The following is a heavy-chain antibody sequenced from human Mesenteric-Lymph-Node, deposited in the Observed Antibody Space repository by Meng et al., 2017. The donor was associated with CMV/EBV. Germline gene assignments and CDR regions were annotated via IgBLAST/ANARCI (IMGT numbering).Heavy chain of an antibody. Sequence: SLKISCAASGFTFSDYYMSWIRQAPGKGLEWVSYISTSGGTTYYADSVKGRFTISRDNAKNSLYLQMNSLRAEDTAVYYCTTSDRITIFGVVTFFDYWGQGTLVTVSS. CDR3: TTSDRITIFGVVTFFDY. CDR1: GFTFSDYY. D-gene: IGHD3-3*01. V-gene: IGHV3-11*01. CDR2: ISTSGGTT. J-gene: IGHJ4*02.